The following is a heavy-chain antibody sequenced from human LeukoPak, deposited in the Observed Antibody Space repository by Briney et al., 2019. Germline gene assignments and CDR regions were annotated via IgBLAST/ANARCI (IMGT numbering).Heavy chain of an antibody. CDR1: GYVFASHW. D-gene: IGHD2-2*01. CDR3: ARDYPHQRFDI. J-gene: IGHJ4*02. Sequence: GASVKVSCRASGYVFASHWVHWFRQAPGQGLEWVGFIKPDSGQTGLAQSLQGRVTLTRDTSISTVYMELNGLTSDDTAVYFCARDYPHQRFDIWGQGTLVNVSS. CDR2: IKPDSGQT. V-gene: IGHV1-2*02.